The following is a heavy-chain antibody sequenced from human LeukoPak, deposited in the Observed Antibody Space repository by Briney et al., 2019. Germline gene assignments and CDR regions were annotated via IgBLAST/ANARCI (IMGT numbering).Heavy chain of an antibody. CDR2: INHSGST. CDR1: AGSFSGYY. Sequence: SETLSLTCAVYAGSFSGYYWSWIRQPPGKGLEWIGEINHSGSTNYNPSLKSRVTISVDTSKNQFSLKLSSVTAADTAVYYCASRDPAMVRGQDYWGQGTLVTVSS. V-gene: IGHV4-34*01. CDR3: ASRDPAMVRGQDY. D-gene: IGHD3-10*01. J-gene: IGHJ4*02.